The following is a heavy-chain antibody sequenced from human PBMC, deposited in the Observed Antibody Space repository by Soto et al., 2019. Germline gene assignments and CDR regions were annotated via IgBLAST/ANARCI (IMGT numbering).Heavy chain of an antibody. CDR2: IYYSGST. J-gene: IGHJ6*02. Sequence: SETLSLTCTVSGGSISSSSYYWGWIRQPPGKGLEWIGSIYYSGSTYYNPSLKSRVTISVDTSKNQFSLKLSSVTAADTAVYYCARKTAAAGTYGYYYGMDVWGQGTTVT. V-gene: IGHV4-39*01. CDR3: ARKTAAAGTYGYYYGMDV. CDR1: GGSISSSSYY. D-gene: IGHD6-13*01.